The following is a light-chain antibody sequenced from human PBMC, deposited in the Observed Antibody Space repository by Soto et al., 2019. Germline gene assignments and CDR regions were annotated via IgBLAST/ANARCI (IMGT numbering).Light chain of an antibody. CDR3: SAYTSSSTPHVV. CDR2: DVS. Sequence: QSALTQPASVSGSPGQSITISCTGTSSDVGGYNYGSWYQQHPGKAPKLMISDVSNRPSGVSNRFSGSKSGNTASLTISGRQAEDEAYYYCSAYTSSSTPHVVFGGGTKVTVL. CDR1: SSDVGGYNY. J-gene: IGLJ2*01. V-gene: IGLV2-14*01.